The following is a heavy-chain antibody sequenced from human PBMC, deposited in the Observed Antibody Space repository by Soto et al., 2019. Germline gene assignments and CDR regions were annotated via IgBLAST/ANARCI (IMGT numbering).Heavy chain of an antibody. CDR3: AKKFEHYYGSGIRVGFDY. CDR1: GFTFSSYA. J-gene: IGHJ4*02. CDR2: ISGSGGST. D-gene: IGHD3-10*01. Sequence: GGSLRLSCAASGFTFSSYAMSWVRQAPGKGLEWVSAISGSGGSTYYADSVKGRFTISRDNSKNTLYLQMNSLRAEDTAVYYCAKKFEHYYGSGIRVGFDYWGQGTLVTVSS. V-gene: IGHV3-23*01.